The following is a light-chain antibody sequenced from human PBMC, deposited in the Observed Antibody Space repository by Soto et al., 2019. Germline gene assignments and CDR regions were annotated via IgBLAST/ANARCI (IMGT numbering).Light chain of an antibody. Sequence: QSVLTQPPSVSGSPGQSVTISCTGTGSDVGGYDRVSWYQQPPGTAPKLIIYEVTNRPPGVPVRFSGSKSGNTASLAISGLQAEDEADYYCSSYTSTTNFYVFGTGSKVTVL. CDR2: EVT. J-gene: IGLJ1*01. CDR3: SSYTSTTNFYV. V-gene: IGLV2-18*02. CDR1: GSDVGGYDR.